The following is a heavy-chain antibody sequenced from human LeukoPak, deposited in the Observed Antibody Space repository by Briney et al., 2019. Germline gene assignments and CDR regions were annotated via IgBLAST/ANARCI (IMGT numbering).Heavy chain of an antibody. V-gene: IGHV3-49*03. CDR2: IRDKAYGGTT. CDR3: ARGIAGYCSSTSCYRGVTG. Sequence: GRSLRLSCTTTGFTFGDYYMSWFRQAPGKGLEWVGFIRDKAYGGTTEYAASVKGRFTISRDDSKRIAYLQMNSLRAEDTAVYYCARGIAGYCSSTSCYRGVTGWGQGTLVTVSS. J-gene: IGHJ4*02. D-gene: IGHD2-2*02. CDR1: GFTFGDYY.